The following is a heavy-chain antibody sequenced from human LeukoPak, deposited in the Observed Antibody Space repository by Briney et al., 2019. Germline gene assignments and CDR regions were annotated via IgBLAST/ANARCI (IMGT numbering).Heavy chain of an antibody. D-gene: IGHD3-10*01. V-gene: IGHV3-30*04. CDR2: ISYDGSNK. CDR1: GFTFGSYA. J-gene: IGHJ3*02. CDR3: ARDIGVRGDFSLVFDI. Sequence: TGGSMRLSCAATGFTFGSYAMPWVRQAPGKGLEWVAVISYDGSNKYYADSVKGRFTISRDNSKNTLYLQMNSLRAEDTAVYYCARDIGVRGDFSLVFDIWGQGTMVTVSS.